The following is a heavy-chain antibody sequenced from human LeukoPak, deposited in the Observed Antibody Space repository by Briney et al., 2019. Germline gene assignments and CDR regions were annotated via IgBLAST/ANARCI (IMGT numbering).Heavy chain of an antibody. V-gene: IGHV1-69*05. J-gene: IGHJ3*02. CDR3: ARAGTVTDEDAFDI. CDR1: GGTFSSYA. D-gene: IGHD4-17*01. Sequence: SVKVSCRASGGTFSSYAISWVRQAPGQGLEWMGRIIPIFGTANYAQKFQGRATITTDESTSTAYMELSSLRSEDTAVYYCARAGTVTDEDAFDIWGQGTMVTVSS. CDR2: IIPIFGTA.